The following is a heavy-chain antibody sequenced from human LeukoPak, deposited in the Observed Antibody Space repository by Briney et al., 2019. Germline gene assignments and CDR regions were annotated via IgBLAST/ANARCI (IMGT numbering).Heavy chain of an antibody. CDR2: IYHSGST. V-gene: IGHV4-4*02. J-gene: IGHJ4*02. D-gene: IGHD5-24*01. CDR1: GGSISSSNW. Sequence: SSETLSLTCAVSGGSISSSNWWSWVRQPPGKGLEWIGEIYHSGSTNYNPSLKSRVTISVDKSKNQFSLKLSSVTAADTAVYYCARGMGMAKPKGLYFDYWGQGTLVTVSS. CDR3: ARGMGMAKPKGLYFDY.